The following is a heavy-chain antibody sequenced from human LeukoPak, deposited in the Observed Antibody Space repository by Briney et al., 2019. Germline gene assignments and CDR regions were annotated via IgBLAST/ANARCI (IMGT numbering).Heavy chain of an antibody. CDR2: INPSGGST. CDR3: ARASPRPYSSGWLNHYYYYYMDV. Sequence: GASVKVFCKASGVTFTSYYMHWVRQAPGRGLEWMGIINPSGGSTSCAQKFQGRVTMTRDMSTSTVYMELSSLRSEDTAVYYCARASPRPYSSGWLNHYYYYYMDVWGKGTTVTVSS. CDR1: GVTFTSYY. D-gene: IGHD6-19*01. V-gene: IGHV1-46*01. J-gene: IGHJ6*03.